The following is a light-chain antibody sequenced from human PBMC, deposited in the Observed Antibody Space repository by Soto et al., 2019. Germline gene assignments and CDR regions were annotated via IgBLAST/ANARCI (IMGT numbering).Light chain of an antibody. CDR1: TSNIGSDY. J-gene: IGLJ2*01. Sequence: QSVLTQPPSVSAAPGQRVTISCSGSTSNIGSDYVSWYQQLPGTAHKLLIYENNKRPSGIPDRVSGSKSGTSATLGITGLQTGDEADYYCGAWDKSLSGGVFGGGTKVTVL. V-gene: IGLV1-51*02. CDR3: GAWDKSLSGGV. CDR2: ENN.